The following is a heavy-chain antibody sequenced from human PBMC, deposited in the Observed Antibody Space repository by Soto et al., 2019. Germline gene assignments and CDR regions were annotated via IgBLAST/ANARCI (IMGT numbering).Heavy chain of an antibody. Sequence: GASVKVSCKASGYTFTGYYMHWVRQAPGQGLEWMGWINPNSGGTNYAQKIQGWVTMTRDTSISTAYMELRRLRSDDTALYYCARGGDYYGSGSHFDYWGQGTLVTVSS. CDR2: INPNSGGT. J-gene: IGHJ4*02. D-gene: IGHD3-10*01. CDR1: GYTFTGYY. V-gene: IGHV1-2*04. CDR3: ARGGDYYGSGSHFDY.